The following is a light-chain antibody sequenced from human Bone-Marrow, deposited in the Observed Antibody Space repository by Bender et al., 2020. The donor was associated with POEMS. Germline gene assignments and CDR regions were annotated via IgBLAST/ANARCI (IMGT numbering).Light chain of an antibody. Sequence: QSALTQPASVSGSPGQSITISCSGSSSDVGYSKYVSWYQQHPGKAPKLMIDAVSGRPSGVPDRFSGSKSGNTASLTISGLQAEDEADYYCCSYTGTYVVFGGGTKLTVL. J-gene: IGLJ2*01. V-gene: IGLV2-14*03. CDR2: AVS. CDR3: CSYTGTYVV. CDR1: SSDVGYSKY.